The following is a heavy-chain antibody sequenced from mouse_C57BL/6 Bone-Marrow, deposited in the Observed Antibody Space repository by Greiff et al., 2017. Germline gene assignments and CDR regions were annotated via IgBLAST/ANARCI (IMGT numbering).Heavy chain of an antibody. V-gene: IGHV1-64*01. CDR2: IHPNSGST. Sequence: QVQLKQPGAELVKPGASVKLSCKASGYTFTSYWMHWVKQRPGQGLEWIGMIHPNSGSTNYNEKFKSKATLTVDKSSSTAYMQLSSLTSEDSAVYYCAREHGSSPYWYFDVWGTGTTVTVSS. CDR3: AREHGSSPYWYFDV. J-gene: IGHJ1*03. CDR1: GYTFTSYW. D-gene: IGHD1-1*01.